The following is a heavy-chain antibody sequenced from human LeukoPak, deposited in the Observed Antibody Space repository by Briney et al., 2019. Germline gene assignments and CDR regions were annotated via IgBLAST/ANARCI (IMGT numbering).Heavy chain of an antibody. CDR1: GFTFSSYA. J-gene: IGHJ4*02. CDR3: ASDAAAGFDY. Sequence: GGSLRLSCAASGFTFSSYAMSWVRQAPGKGLEWVSSISSSSSYIYYADSVKGRFTISRDNAKNSLYLQMNSLRAEDTAVYYCASDAAAGFDYWGQGTLVTVSS. D-gene: IGHD6-13*01. V-gene: IGHV3-21*01. CDR2: ISSSSSYI.